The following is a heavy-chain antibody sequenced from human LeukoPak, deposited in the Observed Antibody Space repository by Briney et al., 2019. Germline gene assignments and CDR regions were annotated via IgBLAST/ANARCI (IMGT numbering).Heavy chain of an antibody. D-gene: IGHD6-13*01. CDR1: GGSISSHY. CDR3: ARAAAAAGGQYFDY. CDR2: IYASGST. J-gene: IGHJ4*02. V-gene: IGHV4-4*07. Sequence: SETLSLTCTVSGGSISSHYWSWIRQPAGKGLEWIGRIYASGSTNYNPSLKSRVTMSVDTSKNQFSLKLSSVTAADTAVYYCARAAAAAGGQYFDYWGQGTLVAVSS.